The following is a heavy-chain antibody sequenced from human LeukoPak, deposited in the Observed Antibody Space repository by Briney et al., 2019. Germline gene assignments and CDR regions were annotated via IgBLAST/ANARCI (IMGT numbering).Heavy chain of an antibody. Sequence: GASVKVSCKASGGTFSSYAISWVRQAPGQGLEWMGGIIPIFGTANYAQKFQGRVTITTDESTSTAYMELSGLRSEDTAVYYCARDYDSSGSFFDYWGQGTLVTVSS. D-gene: IGHD3-22*01. CDR2: IIPIFGTA. CDR3: ARDYDSSGSFFDY. V-gene: IGHV1-69*05. J-gene: IGHJ4*02. CDR1: GGTFSSYA.